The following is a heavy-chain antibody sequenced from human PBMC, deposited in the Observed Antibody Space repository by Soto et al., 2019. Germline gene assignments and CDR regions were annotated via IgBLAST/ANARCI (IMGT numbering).Heavy chain of an antibody. D-gene: IGHD3-10*01. J-gene: IGHJ4*02. CDR3: ARESMVRRIDY. CDR2: INHSGST. CDR1: GGSFSGYY. V-gene: IGHV4-34*01. Sequence: QVQLQQWGAGLLKPSGTLSLSCAVYGGSFSGYYWSWIRQPPGKGLEWIGEINHSGSTNYNPSLKSRVTISVDTSKNQFSLKLSSVTAADTAVYYCARESMVRRIDYWGQGTLVTVSS.